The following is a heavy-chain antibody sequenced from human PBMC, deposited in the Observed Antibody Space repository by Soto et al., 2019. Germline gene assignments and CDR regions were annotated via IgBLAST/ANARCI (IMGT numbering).Heavy chain of an antibody. J-gene: IGHJ4*02. CDR1: GGSIGSYH. V-gene: IGHV4-59*01. CDR2: VYYTGTT. CDR3: ARDTVLTGMFDF. D-gene: IGHD4-17*01. Sequence: SETLSLTCTVSGGSIGSYHWSWVRQPPGKGLEWIASVYYTGTTNYNPSLGSRVTVSIDAPGNRFSMEITTVTAADAAIYYCARDTVLTGMFDFWGQGTLVTVSS.